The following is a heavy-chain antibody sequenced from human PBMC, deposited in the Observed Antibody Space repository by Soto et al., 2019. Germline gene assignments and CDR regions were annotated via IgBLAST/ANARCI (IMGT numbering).Heavy chain of an antibody. J-gene: IGHJ6*02. D-gene: IGHD1-1*01. CDR3: ARDGERDTGLNFYYYLHGMDA. Sequence: ASVKVSCKASGGTFNNYAITWVRQAPGQGLEWMGWISPYNGTTKYAEKFQGEMTMTTDTATSTAYMDLRSLRSDDTAVYYCARDGERDTGLNFYYYLHGMDAWGQGTRVTVSS. V-gene: IGHV1-18*01. CDR1: GGTFNNYA. CDR2: ISPYNGTT.